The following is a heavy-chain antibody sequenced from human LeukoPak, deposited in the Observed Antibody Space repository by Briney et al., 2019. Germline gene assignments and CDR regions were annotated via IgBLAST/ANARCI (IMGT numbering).Heavy chain of an antibody. CDR2: ISSSSSYI. CDR3: ARGGPYSSSWYFTYYYMDV. Sequence: GGSLRLSCAASGFTFSSYSMNWVRQAPGKGLEWVSSISSSSSYIYYADSVKGRFTISRDNAKNSLYLQMNSLRAEDTAVYYCARGGPYSSSWYFTYYYMDVWGKGTTVTVSS. CDR1: GFTFSSYS. D-gene: IGHD6-13*01. J-gene: IGHJ6*03. V-gene: IGHV3-21*01.